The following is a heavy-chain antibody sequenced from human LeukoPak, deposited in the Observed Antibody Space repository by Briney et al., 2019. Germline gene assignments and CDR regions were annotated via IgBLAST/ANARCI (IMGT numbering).Heavy chain of an antibody. CDR3: ARDGVIAAAAVFDY. Sequence: SQTLSLTCAISGDSVSGSPAVWNWIRQSPSRGLEWLGRAYYRSKWFIDYALSVKGRITITPDTSKNQFSLQLNSVTAEDTAVYYCARDGVIAAAAVFDYWGQGTLVTVSS. CDR1: GDSVSGSPAV. CDR2: AYYRSKWFI. J-gene: IGHJ4*02. V-gene: IGHV6-1*01. D-gene: IGHD6-13*01.